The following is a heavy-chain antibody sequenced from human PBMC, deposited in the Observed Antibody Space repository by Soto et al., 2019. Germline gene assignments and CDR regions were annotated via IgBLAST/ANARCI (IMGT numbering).Heavy chain of an antibody. Sequence: GGSLRLSCAASGFTFSGSAMHWVRQASGKGLEWVGRIRSKANSYATAYAASVKGRLTISRDDSKNTAYLQMNSLKTEDTAVYYCTRRWYYQTDYWGQGTLVTVSS. D-gene: IGHD3-10*01. CDR2: IRSKANSYAT. J-gene: IGHJ4*02. CDR3: TRRWYYQTDY. V-gene: IGHV3-73*01. CDR1: GFTFSGSA.